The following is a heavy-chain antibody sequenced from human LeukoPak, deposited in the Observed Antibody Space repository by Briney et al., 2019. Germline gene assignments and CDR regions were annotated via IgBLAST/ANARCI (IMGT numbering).Heavy chain of an antibody. J-gene: IGHJ4*02. Sequence: SEPLSLTCAVYGGSFSGYYWSWIRQPPGKGLEWIGEINHSGSTNYNPSLKSRVTISVDTSKNQFSLKLSSVTAADTAVYYCAMRGYSYGPIDYWGQGTLVTVSS. V-gene: IGHV4-34*01. CDR3: AMRGYSYGPIDY. CDR1: GGSFSGYY. CDR2: INHSGST. D-gene: IGHD5-18*01.